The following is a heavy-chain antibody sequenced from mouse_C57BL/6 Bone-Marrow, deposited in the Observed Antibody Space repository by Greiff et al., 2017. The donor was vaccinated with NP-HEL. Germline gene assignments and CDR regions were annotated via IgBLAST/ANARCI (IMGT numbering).Heavy chain of an antibody. J-gene: IGHJ4*01. Sequence: EVHLVESGGGLVQPGESLKLSCESNEYEFPSHDMSWVRKTPEKRLELVAAINSDGGSTYYPDTMERRFIISRDNTKKTLYLQMSSLRSEDTALYYCARHYYDGGGYYYAMDYWGQGTSVTVSS. CDR3: ARHYYDGGGYYYAMDY. CDR1: EYEFPSHD. CDR2: INSDGGST. V-gene: IGHV5-2*01. D-gene: IGHD1-1*01.